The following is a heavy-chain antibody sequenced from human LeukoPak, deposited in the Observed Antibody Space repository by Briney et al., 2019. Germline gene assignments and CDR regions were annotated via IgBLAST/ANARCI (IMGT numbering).Heavy chain of an antibody. V-gene: IGHV4-59*01. CDR1: GGSISSYY. D-gene: IGHD3-16*01. Sequence: SETLSLTCAVYGGSISSYYWSWIRQPPGKGLEWIGYIYYSGSTNYNPSLKSRVTISVDTSKNQFSLKLSSVTAADTAVYYCARETSQKGAHYMDVWGKGTTVTISS. CDR3: ARETSQKGAHYMDV. CDR2: IYYSGST. J-gene: IGHJ6*03.